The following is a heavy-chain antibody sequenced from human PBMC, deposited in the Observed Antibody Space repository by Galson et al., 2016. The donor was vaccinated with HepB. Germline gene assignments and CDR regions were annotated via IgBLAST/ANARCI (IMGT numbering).Heavy chain of an antibody. Sequence: SETLSLTCTVSGGSVSSAASYWSWIRQPPGRGLEWIGFVYYSGSTYYNPSLKNRLSISINTSKNQFSVNLKSVTTADTAVYYCAGDLYSSGWFDNWGQGTQVTVSS. CDR1: GGSVSSAASY. D-gene: IGHD6-19*01. CDR3: AGDLYSSGWFDN. J-gene: IGHJ4*02. CDR2: VYYSGST. V-gene: IGHV4-61*08.